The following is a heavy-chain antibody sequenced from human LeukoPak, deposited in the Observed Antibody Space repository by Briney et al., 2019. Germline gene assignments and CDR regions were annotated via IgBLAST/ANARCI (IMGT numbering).Heavy chain of an antibody. Sequence: PSETLSLTCTVSGGSISSYYWSWIRQHPGKGLEWIGYIYYSGSTTYNPSLKSRVTISVDTSKNQFSLRLSSVTAADTAVYYCARGWSSGWYRNDYWGQGTLVTVSS. J-gene: IGHJ4*02. V-gene: IGHV4-59*01. CDR1: GGSISSYY. D-gene: IGHD6-19*01. CDR3: ARGWSSGWYRNDY. CDR2: IYYSGST.